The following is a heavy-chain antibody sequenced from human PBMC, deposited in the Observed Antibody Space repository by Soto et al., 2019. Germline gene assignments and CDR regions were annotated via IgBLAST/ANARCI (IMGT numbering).Heavy chain of an antibody. CDR1: GFNFKKFA. CDR2: ISCCGGST. CDR3: AKADGEQWLVPHLDN. J-gene: IGHJ4*01. V-gene: IGHV3-23*01. Sequence: EVQLLESGGGVVQPGGSLRLSCVASGFNFKKFAMAWVRQAPGEGLEWVSGISCCGGSTSYADSVKGRFSIARDDSKNTLSLQMNSLRVEDTAQYYCAKADGEQWLVPHLDNWGHRTLVTVS. D-gene: IGHD6-19*01.